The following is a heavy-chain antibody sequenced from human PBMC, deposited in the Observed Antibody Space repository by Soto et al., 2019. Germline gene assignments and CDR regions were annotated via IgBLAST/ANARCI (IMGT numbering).Heavy chain of an antibody. CDR1: GYSFTSYW. V-gene: IGHV5-51*01. CDR3: ARRATYYYDSSGYLIDY. D-gene: IGHD3-22*01. Sequence: PGESLKISCKGSGYSFTSYWIGWVRQMPGKGLEWMGIIYPGDSDTRYSPSFQGQVTISADKSISTAYLQWSSLTASDTAMYYCARRATYYYDSSGYLIDYWGQGTLVTVSS. J-gene: IGHJ4*02. CDR2: IYPGDSDT.